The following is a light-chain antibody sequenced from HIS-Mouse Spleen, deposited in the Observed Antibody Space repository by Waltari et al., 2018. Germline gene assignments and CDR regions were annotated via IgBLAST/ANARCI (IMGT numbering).Light chain of an antibody. CDR2: EGS. J-gene: IGLJ3*02. CDR1: SSDVGSYNL. V-gene: IGLV2-23*01. CDR3: CSYAGSSTWV. Sequence: QSALTQPASVSGSPGQSITISCTGTSSDVGSYNLVSWYQQHPGKAPNLMIYEGSKRPSGVSNRFSGSKSDNTASLTISGLQAEDEADYYCCSYAGSSTWVFGGGTKLTVL.